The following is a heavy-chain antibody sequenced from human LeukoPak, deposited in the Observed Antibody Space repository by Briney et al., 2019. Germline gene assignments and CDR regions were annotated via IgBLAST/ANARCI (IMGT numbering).Heavy chain of an antibody. Sequence: RGSLRLSYAASGFIFSTYGMLWVRQAPGKGREWVAVVCYGGNNKHYSDCVKGRFTISRDNSKNTPYRQMNGVRAEDTSVYDCAKDGRVGAIGYFGCRGKGTLVTVSS. CDR2: VCYGGNNK. D-gene: IGHD1-26*01. V-gene: IGHV3-33*06. CDR3: AKDGRVGAIGYFGC. J-gene: IGHJ4*02. CDR1: GFIFSTYG.